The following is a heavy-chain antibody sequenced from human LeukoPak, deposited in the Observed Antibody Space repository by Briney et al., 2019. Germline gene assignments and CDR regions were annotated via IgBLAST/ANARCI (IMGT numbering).Heavy chain of an antibody. Sequence: PGRSLRLSCAASGFAFESYWMSWVRQAPGKGLEWVANIKQDGSEKYYVDSVKGRFTISRDNAKNSLYLQMNSLRAEDTAVYYCARGSTGIWGQGTMVTVSS. D-gene: IGHD2-8*02. V-gene: IGHV3-7*01. CDR2: IKQDGSEK. CDR3: ARGSTGI. J-gene: IGHJ3*02. CDR1: GFAFESYW.